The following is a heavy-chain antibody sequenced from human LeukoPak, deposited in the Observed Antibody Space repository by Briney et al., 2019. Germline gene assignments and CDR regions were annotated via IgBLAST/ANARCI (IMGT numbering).Heavy chain of an antibody. J-gene: IGHJ4*02. CDR2: ISSNGGST. V-gene: IGHV3-64*01. D-gene: IGHD1-26*01. CDR3: ARESGSFEFDY. Sequence: GGSLRLSCAASGFTFSSYAIHWVRQAPGKGLEYVSAISSNGGSTDYVNSVKGRFTISRDNSKNTLYLQMGSLRAEDMAVYYCARESGSFEFDYWGQGTLVTVSS. CDR1: GFTFSSYA.